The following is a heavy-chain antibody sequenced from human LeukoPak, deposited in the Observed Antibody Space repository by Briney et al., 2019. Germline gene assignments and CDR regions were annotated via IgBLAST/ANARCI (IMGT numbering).Heavy chain of an antibody. J-gene: IGHJ4*02. V-gene: IGHV3-9*01. D-gene: IGHD3-22*01. Sequence: PGGSLRLSYAASGFTFDDYAMHWVRQAPAKGLEWVSGISWNSGSIGYADSVKGRFTISRDNAKNSLYLQMNSLRAEDTALYYCAKEWGAYYDSSGYGVDYWGQGTLVTVSS. CDR2: ISWNSGSI. CDR3: AKEWGAYYDSSGYGVDY. CDR1: GFTFDDYA.